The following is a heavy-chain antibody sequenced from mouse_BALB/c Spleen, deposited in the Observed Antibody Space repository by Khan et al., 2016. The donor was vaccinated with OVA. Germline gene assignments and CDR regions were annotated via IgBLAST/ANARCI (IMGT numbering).Heavy chain of an antibody. V-gene: IGHV5-15*02. CDR3: ARSWAVDY. CDR2: ISSLAYSI. CDR1: GFTFSDYG. Sequence: EVELVESGGGLVQPGGSRKLSCAASGFTFSDYGLAWVRQAPGKGLEWVAFISSLAYSIYYADTVTGRFTISRENAKNTLYLEMSSLRSGDTAMYYCARSWAVDYWGQGASVNVSS. J-gene: IGHJ4*01. D-gene: IGHD3-3*01.